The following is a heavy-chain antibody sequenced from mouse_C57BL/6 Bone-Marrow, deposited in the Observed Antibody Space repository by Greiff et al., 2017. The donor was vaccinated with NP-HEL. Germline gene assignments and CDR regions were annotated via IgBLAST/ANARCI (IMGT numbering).Heavy chain of an antibody. CDR2: ICRGGST. CDR1: GFSFTSYG. CDR3: AKGAPDGYHPYFDY. V-gene: IGHV2-5*01. D-gene: IGHD2-3*01. J-gene: IGHJ2*01. Sequence: VQLQQSGPGLVQPSQSLSITCTASGFSFTSYGVHWVRQSPGKGLEWLGAICRGGSTDYNAALMSRLSITKDNSKSQVFFKMNSLQADDTAIYYCAKGAPDGYHPYFDYWGQGTTLTVSS.